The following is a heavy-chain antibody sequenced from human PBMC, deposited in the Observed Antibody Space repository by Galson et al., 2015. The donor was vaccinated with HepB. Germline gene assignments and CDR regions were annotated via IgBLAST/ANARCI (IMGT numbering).Heavy chain of an antibody. CDR2: TRNRANSYTT. CDR1: GFTFSDHY. J-gene: IGHJ4*02. V-gene: IGHV3-72*01. D-gene: IGHD1-26*01. Sequence: SLRLSCAASGFTFSDHYMDWVRQAPGKGLEWVGRTRNRANSYTTEYAASVRGRFTISRDDSKNSLYLQMNSLKTEDTAVYYCARAVVSSGSYYFDYWGQGTLVTVSS. CDR3: ARAVVSSGSYYFDY.